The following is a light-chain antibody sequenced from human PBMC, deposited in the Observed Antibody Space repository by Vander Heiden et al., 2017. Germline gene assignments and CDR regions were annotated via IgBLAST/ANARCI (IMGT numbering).Light chain of an antibody. Sequence: DVVMNQSPLSLPVTLGQAASISCRSSQSLVLSDGNTYLNWIHQRPGQSPRRLVYKVSNRDSGVPDRFSASESGTDFTLKISRVEAEDVGVYYCMQASHWPYTFGQGTKLEIK. CDR3: MQASHWPYT. CDR2: KVS. CDR1: QSLVLSDGNTY. J-gene: IGKJ2*01. V-gene: IGKV2-30*02.